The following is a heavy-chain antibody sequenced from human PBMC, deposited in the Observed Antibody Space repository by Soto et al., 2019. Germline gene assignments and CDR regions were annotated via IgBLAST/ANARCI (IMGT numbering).Heavy chain of an antibody. D-gene: IGHD3-10*01. CDR2: IYYSGST. Sequence: PSETLSLTCTVSGSSISSGDYYWSWIRQPPGKGLEWIGYIYYSGSTYYNPSLKSRVTISVDTSKNQFSLKLSSVTAADTAVYYCARGITMVGGVHCWFDPWGQGTLVTVSS. V-gene: IGHV4-30-4*01. CDR3: ARGITMVGGVHCWFDP. CDR1: GSSISSGDYY. J-gene: IGHJ5*02.